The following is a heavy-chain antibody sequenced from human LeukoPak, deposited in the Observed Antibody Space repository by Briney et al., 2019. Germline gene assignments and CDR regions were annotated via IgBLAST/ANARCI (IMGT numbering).Heavy chain of an antibody. Sequence: ASVKVSCKASGYTFTGYYMHWVRQAPGQGLEWMGWINPNSGGTNYAQKFQGRVTMTRNTSISTAYMELSSLRSEDTAVYYCARRNQVLRYFDWLLKEPSFDYWGQGTLVTVSS. CDR3: ARRNQVLRYFDWLLKEPSFDY. V-gene: IGHV1-2*02. CDR1: GYTFTGYY. J-gene: IGHJ4*02. D-gene: IGHD3-9*01. CDR2: INPNSGGT.